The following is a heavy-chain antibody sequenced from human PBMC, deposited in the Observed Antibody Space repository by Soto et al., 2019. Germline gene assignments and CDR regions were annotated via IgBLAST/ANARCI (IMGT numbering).Heavy chain of an antibody. Sequence: PGESLKISWKGSGYSFTSYWISGVRQMPGKGLEWMGRIDPSDSYTNYSPSFQGHVTISADKSISTAYLQWSSLKASDTAMYYCARGSGSSSGFDYWGQGTLVTVSS. J-gene: IGHJ4*02. CDR2: IDPSDSYT. D-gene: IGHD6-6*01. CDR3: ARGSGSSSGFDY. CDR1: GYSFTSYW. V-gene: IGHV5-10-1*01.